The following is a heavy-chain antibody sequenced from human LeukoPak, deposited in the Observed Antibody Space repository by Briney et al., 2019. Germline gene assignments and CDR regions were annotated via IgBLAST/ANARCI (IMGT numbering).Heavy chain of an antibody. V-gene: IGHV1-46*01. J-gene: IGHJ6*02. CDR1: GYTFTSYY. Sequence: ASVKVSCKASGYTFTSYYMHWVRQAPGQGLEWMGIINPSGGSTSYAQKFQGRVTMTRDTSTSTVYMELSSLRSEDTAAYYCARDRLFYDILTGSDRYYYGMDVWGQGTTVTVSS. CDR2: INPSGGST. CDR3: ARDRLFYDILTGSDRYYYGMDV. D-gene: IGHD3-9*01.